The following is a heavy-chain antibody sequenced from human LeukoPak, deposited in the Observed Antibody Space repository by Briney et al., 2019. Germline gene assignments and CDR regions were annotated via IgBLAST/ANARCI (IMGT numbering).Heavy chain of an antibody. D-gene: IGHD3-22*01. CDR2: INHSGST. J-gene: IGHJ4*02. CDR1: GGSFSGYY. CDR3: ARTVGNKGSGYYETIDY. Sequence: PSETLSLTCAVYGGSFSGYYWSWIRQPPGKGLEWIGEINHSGSTNYNPSLKSRVTISVDTSKNQFSLKLSSVTAADTAVYYCARTVGNKGSGYYETIDYWGQGTLVTVSS. V-gene: IGHV4-34*01.